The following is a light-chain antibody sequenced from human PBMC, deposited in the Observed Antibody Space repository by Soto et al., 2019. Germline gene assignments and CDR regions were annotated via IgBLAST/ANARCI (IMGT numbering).Light chain of an antibody. J-gene: IGKJ5*01. CDR3: QQHETYHLT. CDR1: QGISSA. CDR2: DVF. V-gene: IGKV1-13*02. Sequence: AIQVTQSSSSLSASVGDTVTITCRASQGISSAFAWYQQKPGKVPRLLIYDVFNLQSGVPSRFSGSVSGTDFTLTISRLQPEDFATYYCQQHETYHLTFGQGTRLEVK.